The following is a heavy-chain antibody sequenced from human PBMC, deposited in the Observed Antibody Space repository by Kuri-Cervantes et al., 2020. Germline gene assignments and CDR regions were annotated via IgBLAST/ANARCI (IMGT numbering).Heavy chain of an antibody. J-gene: IGHJ4*02. CDR3: ARGGRAYSSSWFDY. CDR2: IWYDGSNK. D-gene: IGHD6-13*01. CDR1: GFTFSSYA. Sequence: GESLKISCAASGFTFSSYAMHWVRQAPGKGLEWVAVIWYDGSNKYYADSVKGRFTISRDNSKNTLYLQMNSLRAEDTAVYYCARGGRAYSSSWFDYWGQGTLVTVSS. V-gene: IGHV3-33*08.